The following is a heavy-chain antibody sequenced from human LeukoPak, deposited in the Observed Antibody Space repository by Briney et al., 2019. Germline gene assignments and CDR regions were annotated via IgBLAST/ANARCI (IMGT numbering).Heavy chain of an antibody. CDR2: ISSSSYI. CDR1: GFTFSSYS. D-gene: IGHD5-18*01. Sequence: GGSLRLSCAASGFTFSSYSMNWVRQAPGKGLEWVSSISSSSYIYYADSVKGRFTISRDNAKNSLYLQMNSLRADDTAVYYCTRGWIQLWNDAFDIWGQGTMVTVSS. J-gene: IGHJ3*02. CDR3: TRGWIQLWNDAFDI. V-gene: IGHV3-21*04.